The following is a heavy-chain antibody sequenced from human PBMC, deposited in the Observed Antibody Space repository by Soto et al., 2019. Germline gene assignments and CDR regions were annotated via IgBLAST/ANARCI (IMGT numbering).Heavy chain of an antibody. Sequence: RGSLRVPCAASGFTFRTYSMNWGGQAPGKGLEWVSSISSGSTDIYYGDSLKGRFTVSRDNAKSSLYLQMNSLRAEDTALYYCVRWGSSSSWYNGMDVWGQGTTVTVSS. D-gene: IGHD6-13*01. J-gene: IGHJ6*02. CDR1: GFTFRTYS. V-gene: IGHV3-21*01. CDR3: VRWGSSSSWYNGMDV. CDR2: ISSGSTDI.